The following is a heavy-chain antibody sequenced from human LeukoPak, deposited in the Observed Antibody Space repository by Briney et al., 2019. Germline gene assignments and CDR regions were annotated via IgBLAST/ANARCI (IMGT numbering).Heavy chain of an antibody. CDR1: GGSISSSNYY. J-gene: IGHJ4*02. CDR2: IHYSETT. D-gene: IGHD3-9*01. Sequence: PSETLSLTCTVSGGSISSSNYYWGWIRQPPGKGLEWIASIHYSETTYYNPSLKSRVTISVDTSNNQFSLRLSSVTAADTAVYYCARWVDLTVYWGQGTLVTVSS. CDR3: ARWVDLTVY. V-gene: IGHV4-39*01.